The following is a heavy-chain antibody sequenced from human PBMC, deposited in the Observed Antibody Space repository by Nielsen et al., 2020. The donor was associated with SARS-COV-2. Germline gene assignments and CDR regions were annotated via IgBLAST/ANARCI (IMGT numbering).Heavy chain of an antibody. D-gene: IGHD2-15*01. J-gene: IGHJ6*02. V-gene: IGHV3-49*03. CDR2: IRTKAYGETT. CDR1: GFPFGDYA. CDR3: SRGGLYSYSATWYEYYYGMDV. Sequence: GGSLRLSCTASGFPFGDYAMSWFRQAPGKGLEWVGFIRTKAYGETTEYAASVKGRFTISRDDSKSVAYLQMNSLTTEDTAVYFCSRGGLYSYSATWYEYYYGMDVWGQGTTVTVSS.